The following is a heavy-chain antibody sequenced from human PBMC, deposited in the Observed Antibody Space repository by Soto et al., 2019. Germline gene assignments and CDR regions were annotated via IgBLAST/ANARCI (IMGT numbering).Heavy chain of an antibody. CDR2: IIPIFGTA. Sequence: SVKVSCKASGGTFSSYAISWVRQAPGQGLEWMGGIIPIFGTANYAQKCQGRVTITADESTSTAYMELSRLTLDDTAVYYCARADSSGFISHFGSWGQGTLVTVSS. D-gene: IGHD3-22*01. V-gene: IGHV1-69*13. J-gene: IGHJ4*02. CDR1: GGTFSSYA. CDR3: ARADSSGFISHFGS.